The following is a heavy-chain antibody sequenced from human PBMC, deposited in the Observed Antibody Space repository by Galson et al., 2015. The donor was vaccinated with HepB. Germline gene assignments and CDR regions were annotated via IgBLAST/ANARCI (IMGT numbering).Heavy chain of an antibody. Sequence: ETLSLTCTVSGGSISSYYWSWIRQPAGKGLEWIGRIYTSGSTNYNPSLKSRVTMSVDTSKNQFSLKLSSVTAADTAVYYCARTADYYDSNGSFDYWGQGTLVTVSS. D-gene: IGHD3-22*01. V-gene: IGHV4-4*07. J-gene: IGHJ4*02. CDR1: GGSISSYY. CDR2: IYTSGST. CDR3: ARTADYYDSNGSFDY.